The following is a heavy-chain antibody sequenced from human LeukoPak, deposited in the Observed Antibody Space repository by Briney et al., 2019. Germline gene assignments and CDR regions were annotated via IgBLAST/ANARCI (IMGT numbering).Heavy chain of an antibody. D-gene: IGHD1-26*01. CDR2: TRGSGGST. V-gene: IGHV3-23*01. CDR1: GFTFSVYA. J-gene: IGHJ4*02. Sequence: GGSLRLSCAASGFTFSVYAMSWVSQAPGKGLEWVSATRGSGGSTFSADSVKGRFTIARDNSKNPLYLQMNSLRADDTAVYYCAKDMSSDTGSWNGYFDYWGQGTLVTVSS. CDR3: AKDMSSDTGSWNGYFDY.